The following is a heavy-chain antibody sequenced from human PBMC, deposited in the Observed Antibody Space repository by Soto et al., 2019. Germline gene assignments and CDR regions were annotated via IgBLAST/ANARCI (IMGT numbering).Heavy chain of an antibody. V-gene: IGHV4-59*01. CDR2: IYYSGST. CDR1: GGSISSYY. CDR3: ARSNYDFWSGYYDFAY. Sequence: SETLSLTCTVSGGSISSYYWSWIRQPPGKGLEWIGYIYYSGSTNYNPSLKSRVTISVDTSKNQFSLKLSSVTAADTAVYYCARSNYDFWSGYYDFAYWGQGTLVTVSS. J-gene: IGHJ4*02. D-gene: IGHD3-3*01.